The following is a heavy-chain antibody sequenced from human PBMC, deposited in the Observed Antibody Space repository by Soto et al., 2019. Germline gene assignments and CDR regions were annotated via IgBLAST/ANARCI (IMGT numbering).Heavy chain of an antibody. V-gene: IGHV3-48*02. J-gene: IGHJ3*02. CDR3: ARDVRPMITFGGVIVPDAFDI. D-gene: IGHD3-16*02. CDR1: GFTFSSYS. CDR2: ISSSSSTI. Sequence: EVQLVESGGGLVQPGGSLRLSCAASGFTFSSYSMNWVRQAPGKGLEWVSYISSSSSTIYYADSVKGRFTISRDNAKNSLYLQMNSLRDEDTAVYYCARDVRPMITFGGVIVPDAFDIWGQGTMVTVSS.